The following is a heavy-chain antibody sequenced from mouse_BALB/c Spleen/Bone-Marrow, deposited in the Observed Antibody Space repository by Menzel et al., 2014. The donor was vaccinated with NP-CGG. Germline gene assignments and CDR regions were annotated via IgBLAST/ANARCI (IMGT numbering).Heavy chain of an antibody. D-gene: IGHD4-1*01. CDR3: ARWEYYAMDY. V-gene: IGHV14-3*02. J-gene: IGHJ4*01. CDR1: GFNIKDTY. CDR2: IDPANGNT. Sequence: VQLQQSGAELVKPGASVKLSCTASGFNIKDTYMHWVKQRPEQGLEWIGRIDPANGNTKYDQKFQGKATITADTSSNTAYLQLSSLTSEDTAVYYCARWEYYAMDYWGQGTSVTVSS.